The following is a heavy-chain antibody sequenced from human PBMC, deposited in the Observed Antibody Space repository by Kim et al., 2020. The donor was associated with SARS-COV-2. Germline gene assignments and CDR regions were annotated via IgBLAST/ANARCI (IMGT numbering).Heavy chain of an antibody. CDR2: INHSGST. CDR1: GGSFSGYY. Sequence: SETLSLTCAVYGGSFSGYYWSWIRQPPGKGLEWIGEINHSGSTNYNPSLKSRVTISVDTSKNQFSLKLSSVTAADTAVYYCARRGDFDWDFDYWGQGTLVTVSS. CDR3: ARRGDFDWDFDY. J-gene: IGHJ4*02. D-gene: IGHD3-9*01. V-gene: IGHV4-34*01.